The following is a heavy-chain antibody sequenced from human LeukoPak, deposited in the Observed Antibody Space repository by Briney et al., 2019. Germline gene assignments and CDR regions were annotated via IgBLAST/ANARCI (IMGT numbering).Heavy chain of an antibody. CDR3: ARDGASQVSNPPFPDY. CDR1: GFTFSSYA. D-gene: IGHD1-14*01. CDR2: MSYDGSNK. V-gene: IGHV3-30-3*01. Sequence: GRSLRLSCAASGFTFSSYAMHWVRQAPGKGLEWVAVMSYDGSNKYYADSVKGRFTISRDNSKNTLYLQMNSLRAEDTAVYYCARDGASQVSNPPFPDYWGQGTLVTVSS. J-gene: IGHJ4*02.